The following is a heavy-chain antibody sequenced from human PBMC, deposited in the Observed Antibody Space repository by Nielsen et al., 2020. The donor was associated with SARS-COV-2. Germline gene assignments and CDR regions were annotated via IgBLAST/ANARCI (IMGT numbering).Heavy chain of an antibody. V-gene: IGHV3-23*01. J-gene: IGHJ4*02. CDR2: ISGSGGST. CDR3: ARDGGYDHPPSD. Sequence: GESLKISCAASGFTFSSYAMSWVRQAPGKGLEWVSAISGSGGSTYYADSVKGRFTISRDNAKNSLYLQMNSLRAEDTAVYYCARDGGYDHPPSDWGQGTLVTVSS. CDR1: GFTFSSYA. D-gene: IGHD5-12*01.